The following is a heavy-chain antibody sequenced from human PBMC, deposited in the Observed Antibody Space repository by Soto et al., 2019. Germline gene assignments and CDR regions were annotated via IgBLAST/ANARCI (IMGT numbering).Heavy chain of an antibody. CDR2: IYYSGST. J-gene: IGHJ6*02. CDR1: GGSISSGDYY. CDR3: AIEEREDRPPYYYYYGMDV. Sequence: SETLSLTCTVSGGSISSGDYYWSGIRQPPGKGLEWIGYIYYSGSTYYNPSLKSRVTISVDTSKNQFSLKLSSVTAADTAVYYCAIEEREDRPPYYYYYGMDVWGQGTTVTVS. D-gene: IGHD1-26*01. V-gene: IGHV4-30-4*01.